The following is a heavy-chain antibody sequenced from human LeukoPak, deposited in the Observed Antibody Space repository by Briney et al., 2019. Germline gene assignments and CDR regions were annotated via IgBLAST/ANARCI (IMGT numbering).Heavy chain of an antibody. J-gene: IGHJ4*02. CDR1: GFTFSSYG. D-gene: IGHD6-13*01. V-gene: IGHV3-30*02. CDR2: IRYDGSNK. Sequence: PGGSLRLSCAASGFTFSSYGMHWVRQAPGKGLEWVTIIRYDGSNKYYADSVKGRFTISRDNSKNTLYLQMNSLRVEDTAVYYCARTYSSSWGIIDYWGQGTLVTVSS. CDR3: ARTYSSSWGIIDY.